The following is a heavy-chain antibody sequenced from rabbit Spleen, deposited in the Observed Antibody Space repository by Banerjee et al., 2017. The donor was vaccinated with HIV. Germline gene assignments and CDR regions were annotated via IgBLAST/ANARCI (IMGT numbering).Heavy chain of an antibody. D-gene: IGHD6-1*01. CDR3: TTIITLYNGHGFAMKL. J-gene: IGHJ6*01. CDR1: GFSFSSSYW. V-gene: IGHV1S45*01. CDR2: MRNADGST. Sequence: EESGGDLVKPEGSLTLTCTASGFSFSSSYWPCWVRQAPGKGPEWIACMRNADGSTYYANWAKGRFTISKTSSTTVTLQMTSLTAADTATYFCTTIITLYNGHGFAMKLWGPGTLVTVS.